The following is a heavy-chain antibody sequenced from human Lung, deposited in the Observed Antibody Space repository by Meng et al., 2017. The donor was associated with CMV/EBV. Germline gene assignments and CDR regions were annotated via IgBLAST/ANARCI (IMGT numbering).Heavy chain of an antibody. J-gene: IGHJ4*02. Sequence: ASVKVSCKGSGYSFTGGYYMHWVRQAPGQGLEWMGWINTKRGGPNYGEKFQGRVTMTRDTSISTVYMEVSRLRPDDTAVYYCARGPTVTRFDYWGQGTLVTFSS. CDR2: INTKRGGP. CDR3: ARGPTVTRFDY. D-gene: IGHD4-11*01. CDR1: GYSFTGGYY. V-gene: IGHV1-2*02.